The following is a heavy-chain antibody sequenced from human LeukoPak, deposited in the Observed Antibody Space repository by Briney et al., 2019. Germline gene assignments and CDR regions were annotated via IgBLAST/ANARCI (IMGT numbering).Heavy chain of an antibody. CDR2: ISGSGGST. CDR1: GGSISSGDYY. D-gene: IGHD3-9*01. J-gene: IGHJ4*02. Sequence: PSETLSLTCTVSGGSISSGDYYWSWVRQAPGKGLEWVSAISGSGGSTYYADSVKGRFTISRDNSKNTLYLQMNSLRAEDTAVYYCAKDMRFDWTPYYFDYWGQGTLVTVSS. V-gene: IGHV3-23*01. CDR3: AKDMRFDWTPYYFDY.